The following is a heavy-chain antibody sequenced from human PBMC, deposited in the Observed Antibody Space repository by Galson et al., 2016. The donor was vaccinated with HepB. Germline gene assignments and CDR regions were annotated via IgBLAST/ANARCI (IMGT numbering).Heavy chain of an antibody. J-gene: IGHJ2*01. D-gene: IGHD6-6*01. CDR2: ISAYDGKT. V-gene: IGHV1-18*04. CDR1: GYTFANYG. CDR3: ARDQGLIAARGGSVDL. Sequence: SVKVSCKASGYTFANYGVTWLRQAPGQGLEWMGWISAYDGKTEYAKKVQDRVSLTTDTTTSTAYMELRMLRADDTAVYLCARDQGLIAARGGSVDLCGRGTLAAVSS.